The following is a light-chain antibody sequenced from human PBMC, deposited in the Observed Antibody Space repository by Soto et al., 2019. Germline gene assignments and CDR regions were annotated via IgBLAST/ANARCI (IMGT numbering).Light chain of an antibody. Sequence: DIQMTQSPSSLSASAGDRVTITCRASQSISSYLNWYQQKPGEAPKLLIYAASSLQSGVPSRFSGSGSGTDFTLTISSLQPEDFATYYCQQSYSTPLTFGGGTKVDIK. J-gene: IGKJ4*01. CDR3: QQSYSTPLT. V-gene: IGKV1-39*01. CDR2: AAS. CDR1: QSISSY.